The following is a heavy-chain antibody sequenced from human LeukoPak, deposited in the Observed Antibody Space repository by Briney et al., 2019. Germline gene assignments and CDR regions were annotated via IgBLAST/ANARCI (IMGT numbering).Heavy chain of an antibody. CDR3: AKAWPELRDDS. Sequence: GRSLRLSCAACGFTFEDYAMHWVRHAPGEGLEGVSGISGNSHSIYYADSVKGRFTISRDNAKNSLYLQMNSLRAEDTAVYYCAKAWPELRDDSWGQGTLVTVSS. J-gene: IGHJ4*02. V-gene: IGHV3-9*01. CDR2: ISGNSHSI. CDR1: GFTFEDYA. D-gene: IGHD1-26*01.